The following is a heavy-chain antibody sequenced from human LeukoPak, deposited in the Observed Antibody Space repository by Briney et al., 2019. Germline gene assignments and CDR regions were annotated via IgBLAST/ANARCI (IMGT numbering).Heavy chain of an antibody. V-gene: IGHV3-23*01. CDR3: AKDASCSN. D-gene: IGHD3-10*02. J-gene: IGHJ4*02. CDR2: ITNSGDST. CDR1: GFTFSSSA. Sequence: GGSLRLSCAASGFTFSSSAMSWVRQAPGKGLEWVSTITNSGDSTYYADSVKGRFTISRDNSKNTVYLQANSLRADDTAVYYCAKDASCSNWGQGTLVTVSS.